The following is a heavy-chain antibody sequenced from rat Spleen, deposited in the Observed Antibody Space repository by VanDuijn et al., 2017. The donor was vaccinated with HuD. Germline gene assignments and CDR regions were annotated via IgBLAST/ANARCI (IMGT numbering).Heavy chain of an antibody. CDR3: TRDGGELTPFDY. D-gene: IGHD1-1*01. J-gene: IGHJ2*01. V-gene: IGHV2-43*01. CDR1: GFSLTSYH. Sequence: QVQLKESGPGLVQPSQTLSLTCTVSGFSLTSYHVSWVRQPPGKGLEWMGVIWTGGSTAYNSLLKSRLSISRDTSKSQVFLKMNSLQTDDSGTYYCTRDGGELTPFDYWGQGVMVTVSS. CDR2: IWTGGST.